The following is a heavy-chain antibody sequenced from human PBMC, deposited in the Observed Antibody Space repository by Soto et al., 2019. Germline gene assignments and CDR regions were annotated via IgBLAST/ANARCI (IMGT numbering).Heavy chain of an antibody. D-gene: IGHD2-2*03. V-gene: IGHV1-3*01. J-gene: IGHJ4*02. CDR1: GYTFTSYA. Sequence: ASVKVSCKASGYTFTSYAMHWVLQAPGQRLEWMGWINAGNGNTKYSQKFQGRVTITRDTSASTAYMGLSSLRSEDTAVYYCARSGGYCSSTSCYDFDYWGQGTLVTVSS. CDR2: INAGNGNT. CDR3: ARSGGYCSSTSCYDFDY.